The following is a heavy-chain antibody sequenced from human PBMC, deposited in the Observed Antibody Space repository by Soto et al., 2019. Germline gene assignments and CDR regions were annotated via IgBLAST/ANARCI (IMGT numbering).Heavy chain of an antibody. D-gene: IGHD2-2*01. J-gene: IGHJ4*02. CDR3: ARQPVYCSSTSCYFFDY. V-gene: IGHV5-51*01. Sequence: GESLKISCKGSGYSFTSYWIGWVRQMPGKGLEWMGIIYPGDSDTRYSPSFQGQVTISADKSISTAYLQWSSLKASDTAMYYCARQPVYCSSTSCYFFDYWGQGTLVTVSS. CDR2: IYPGDSDT. CDR1: GYSFTSYW.